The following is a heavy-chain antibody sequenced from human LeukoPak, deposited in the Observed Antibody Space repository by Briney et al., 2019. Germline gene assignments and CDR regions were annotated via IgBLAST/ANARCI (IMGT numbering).Heavy chain of an antibody. CDR1: GGSISSGGYY. D-gene: IGHD3-3*01. Sequence: SQTLSLTCTVSGGSISSGGYYWSWIRQPPGKGLEWIGYIYHSGSTYYNPSLKSRVTISVDRSKNQFSLKLSSVTAADTAVYYCARAPPYDFWSGTTLDVWGKGTTVTVSS. CDR2: IYHSGST. V-gene: IGHV4-30-2*01. J-gene: IGHJ6*04. CDR3: ARAPPYDFWSGTTLDV.